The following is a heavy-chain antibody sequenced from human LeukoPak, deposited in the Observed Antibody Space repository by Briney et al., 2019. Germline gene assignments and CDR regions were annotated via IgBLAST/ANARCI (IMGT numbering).Heavy chain of an antibody. V-gene: IGHV5-51*01. CDR2: IYPGDFDT. CDR3: ARRALTTGYFDY. Sequence: GESLKISCEGSGYSFTSYWIAWVRQMPGKGLEWMGIIYPGDFDTRYSPSFQGQVTTSADKSINTAYLQWSSLKASDTAIYYRARRALTTGYFDYWGQGSLVTVYS. CDR1: GYSFTSYW. D-gene: IGHD1-1*01. J-gene: IGHJ4*02.